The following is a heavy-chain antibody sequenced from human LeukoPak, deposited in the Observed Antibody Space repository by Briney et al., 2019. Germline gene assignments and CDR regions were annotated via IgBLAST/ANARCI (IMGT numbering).Heavy chain of an antibody. V-gene: IGHV3-30*02. CDR1: GFTFSSYG. Sequence: GGSLRLSCAASGFTFSSYGMHWVRQAPGKGLEWVAFIRYDGSNKYYADSVKGRFTISRDNSKNTLYLQMNSLRAEDTAVYYCARDEWGTYYFDYWGQGTLVTVSS. CDR2: IRYDGSNK. D-gene: IGHD3-16*01. J-gene: IGHJ4*02. CDR3: ARDEWGTYYFDY.